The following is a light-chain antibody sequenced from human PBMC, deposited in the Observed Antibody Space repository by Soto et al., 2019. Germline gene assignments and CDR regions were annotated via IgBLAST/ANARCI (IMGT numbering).Light chain of an antibody. J-gene: IGKJ3*01. CDR1: QTVSYF. V-gene: IGKV1-39*01. Sequence: DFQMTQSPSSLSASVGDRITITCRASQTVSYFLNWYQHKPGKPPRLLIYAATSLEGGVPSRFSGSGSGTDFTLTISSLQPEDFATYYCQQSYITPFTCGPGTKVDIK. CDR3: QQSYITPFT. CDR2: AAT.